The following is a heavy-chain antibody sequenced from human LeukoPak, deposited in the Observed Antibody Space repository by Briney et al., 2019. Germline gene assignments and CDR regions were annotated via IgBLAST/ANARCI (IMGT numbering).Heavy chain of an antibody. J-gene: IGHJ3*02. CDR1: GFTFRSYG. Sequence: GGSLRLSCAASGFTFRSYGINWVRQAPGKGLEWLSYISSSSTIMYYAGSVRGRFTISRDNSKNTLYLQMDSLSPEDTAVYYCANSPDNDDAFDIWGQGTMVTVSS. CDR3: ANSPDNDDAFDI. D-gene: IGHD2-15*01. CDR2: ISSSSTIM. V-gene: IGHV3-48*01.